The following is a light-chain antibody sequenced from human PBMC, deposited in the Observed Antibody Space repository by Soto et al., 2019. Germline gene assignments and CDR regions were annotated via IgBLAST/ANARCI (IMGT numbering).Light chain of an antibody. CDR1: SSDVGCYNY. J-gene: IGLJ2*01. CDR3: SSYTSSSTRG. V-gene: IGLV2-14*01. CDR2: DVS. Sequence: QSALTQPASVSGSPGQSITISCTGTSSDVGCYNYVSWYQQHPGKAPKLMIYDVSNRPSGVSNRFSGSKSGNTASLTISGLQAEDEADYYCSSYTSSSTRGFGGGTKVTV.